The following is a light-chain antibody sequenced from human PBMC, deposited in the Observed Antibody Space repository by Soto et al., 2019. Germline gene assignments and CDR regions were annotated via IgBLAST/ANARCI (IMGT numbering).Light chain of an antibody. CDR1: TGTVTSGHY. CDR2: DIS. V-gene: IGLV7-46*01. Sequence: QAVVTQEPSLTVSPGGTVTLTCGSSTGTVTSGHYPYWFQQKPGQAPRTLISDISRRLSGTPARFPGSLLGDKAALTLSGAQPEDEADYYCLLYYGGSSVFGTGTKLTVL. CDR3: LLYYGGSSV. J-gene: IGLJ1*01.